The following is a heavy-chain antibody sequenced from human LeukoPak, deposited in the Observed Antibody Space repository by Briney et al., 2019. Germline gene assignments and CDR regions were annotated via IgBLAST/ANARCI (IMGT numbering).Heavy chain of an antibody. J-gene: IGHJ4*02. CDR3: ARNVTAGFFNY. CDR2: IYYSWGM. V-gene: IGHV4-38-2*01. D-gene: IGHD1-1*01. CDR1: GSSITSDYF. Sequence: SETLSLTCAVSGSSITSDYFWGWIRQPPGKGLEWIATIYYSWGMYFNPSLKSRVTVSLDASKNQFSLKMTSLTAADTAIYYCARNVTAGFFNYWGQGIMVTVSS.